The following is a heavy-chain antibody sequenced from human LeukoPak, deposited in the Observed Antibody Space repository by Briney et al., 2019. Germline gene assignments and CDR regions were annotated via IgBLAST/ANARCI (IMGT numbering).Heavy chain of an antibody. CDR1: GFTFSDYY. D-gene: IGHD6-13*01. J-gene: IGHJ4*02. V-gene: IGHV3-11*05. CDR2: ISSSSSYT. CDR3: AKDMSSSWHWHYFDY. Sequence: KPGGSLRLSCAASGFTFSDYYMSWIRQAPGKGLEWVSYISSSSSYTNYADSVKGRFTISRDNSENTLYLQMHSLRAEDTAVYYCAKDMSSSWHWHYFDYWGQGTLVTVSS.